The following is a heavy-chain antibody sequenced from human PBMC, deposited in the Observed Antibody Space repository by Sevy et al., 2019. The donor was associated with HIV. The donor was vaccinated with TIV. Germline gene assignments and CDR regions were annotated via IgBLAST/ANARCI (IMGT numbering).Heavy chain of an antibody. J-gene: IGHJ4*02. CDR3: ARGPFTYAFQNPPSYDSSGYLDY. Sequence: ASVKVSCKASGGTFSSYAISWVRQAPGQGLEWMGGIIPIFGTANYAQKFQGRVTITADESTSTAYMELSSLRSEDTAVYYCARGPFTYAFQNPPSYDSSGYLDYWGQGTLVTVSS. V-gene: IGHV1-69*13. D-gene: IGHD3-22*01. CDR1: GGTFSSYA. CDR2: IIPIFGTA.